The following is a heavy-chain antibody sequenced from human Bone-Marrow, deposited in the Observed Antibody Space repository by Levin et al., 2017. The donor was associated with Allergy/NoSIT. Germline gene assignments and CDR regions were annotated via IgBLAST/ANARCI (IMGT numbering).Heavy chain of an antibody. Sequence: SQTLSLPCNVSGGSIRSFFWSWIRQTPGKGLEWIGYISNNGRTNYNPSLKSRVTISIDKSKNHLTLKLTSVTAADTAVYYCARDRSGSYYTFDLWGQGTKVSVYS. CDR3: ARDRSGSYYTFDL. V-gene: IGHV4-59*01. J-gene: IGHJ3*01. CDR2: ISNNGRT. CDR1: GGSIRSFF. D-gene: IGHD1-26*01.